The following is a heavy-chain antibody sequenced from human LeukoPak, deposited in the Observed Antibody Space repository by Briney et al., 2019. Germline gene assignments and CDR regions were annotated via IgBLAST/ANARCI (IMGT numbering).Heavy chain of an antibody. Sequence: GGPLRLSCAASGFTFSSYAMSWVRQAPGKGLEWVSAISGSDGSTYYADSVKGRFTISRDNSKNTLYLQMNSLRAEDTAVYYCAKQQSVDTAMGTFDYWGQGTLVTVSS. V-gene: IGHV3-23*01. CDR1: GFTFSSYA. CDR2: ISGSDGST. CDR3: AKQQSVDTAMGTFDY. D-gene: IGHD5-18*01. J-gene: IGHJ4*02.